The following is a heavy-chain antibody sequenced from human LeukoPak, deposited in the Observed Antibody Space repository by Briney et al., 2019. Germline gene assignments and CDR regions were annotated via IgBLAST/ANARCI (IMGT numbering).Heavy chain of an antibody. D-gene: IGHD6-19*01. CDR1: GGSISSYY. V-gene: IGHV4-59*01. CDR2: IYYSGST. CDR3: ARTPSLLYSSGWYWVDY. Sequence: SETLSLTCTVSGGSISSYYWSWIRQPPGKGLEWIGYIYYSGSTNYNTSIMGRVTISVDTSKNQSSLKPSSVTAADTAVYYCARTPSLLYSSGWYWVDYWGQGTLVTVSS. J-gene: IGHJ4*02.